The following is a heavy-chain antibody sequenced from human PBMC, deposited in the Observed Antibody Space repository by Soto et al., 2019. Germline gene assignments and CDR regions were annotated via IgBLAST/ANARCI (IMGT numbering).Heavy chain of an antibody. J-gene: IGHJ3*02. CDR1: GGTFSSYA. CDR3: ARYLAPPQHYDSSGYYYGAFDI. V-gene: IGHV1-69*01. Sequence: SVKVSCKASGGTFSSYAISWVRQAPGQGLEWMGGIIPIFGTANYAQKFQGRVTITADESTSTAYMELSSLRSEDTAVYYCARYLAPPQHYDSSGYYYGAFDIWGQGTMVTVSS. CDR2: IIPIFGTA. D-gene: IGHD3-22*01.